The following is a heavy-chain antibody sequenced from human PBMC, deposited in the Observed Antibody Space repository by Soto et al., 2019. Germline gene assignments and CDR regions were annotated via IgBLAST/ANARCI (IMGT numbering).Heavy chain of an antibody. CDR2: IIPIFGTA. CDR3: ARQLSPAYCGGDCYLDY. V-gene: IGHV1-69*13. CDR1: GGTFSSYA. J-gene: IGHJ4*02. D-gene: IGHD2-21*02. Sequence: SVKVSCKASGGTFSSYAISWVRQAPGQGLEWMGGIIPIFGTANHAQKFQGRVTITADESTSTAYMELSSLRSEDTAVYYCARQLSPAYCGGDCYLDYWGQGTLVTVS.